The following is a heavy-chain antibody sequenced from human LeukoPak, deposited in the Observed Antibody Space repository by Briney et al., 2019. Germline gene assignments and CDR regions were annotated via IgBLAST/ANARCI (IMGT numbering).Heavy chain of an antibody. J-gene: IGHJ4*02. CDR2: ISSSSSTI. V-gene: IGHV3-48*01. D-gene: IGHD1-26*01. CDR1: EFTFSSYS. Sequence: GGSLRLSCAASEFTFSSYSMNWVRQAPGKGLEWVSYISSSSSTIYYAGSVKGRFTISRDNAKNSLFLQMNSLRAEDTAVYYCARSRGSSGSYPFDYWGQGTLVTVSS. CDR3: ARSRGSSGSYPFDY.